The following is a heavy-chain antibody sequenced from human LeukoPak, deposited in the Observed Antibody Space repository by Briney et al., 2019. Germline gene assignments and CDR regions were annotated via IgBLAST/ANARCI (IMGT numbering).Heavy chain of an antibody. V-gene: IGHV1-46*01. Sequence: GASVKVSCKASGYTFTSYYMHWVRQAPGQGLEWMGIINPSGGSTSYAQKFQGRVTMTRDTSTSTVYMELNSLRSEDTAVYYCARDMTTMVRGVETDDYWGQGTLVTVSS. CDR2: INPSGGST. D-gene: IGHD3-10*01. CDR3: ARDMTTMVRGVETDDY. CDR1: GYTFTSYY. J-gene: IGHJ4*02.